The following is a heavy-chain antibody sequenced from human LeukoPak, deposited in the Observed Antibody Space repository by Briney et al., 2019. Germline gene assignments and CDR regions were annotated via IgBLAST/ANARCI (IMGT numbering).Heavy chain of an antibody. CDR3: AKMATGH. CDR2: ISYDGSNK. J-gene: IGHJ4*02. CDR1: GFTFSSYG. V-gene: IGHV3-30*18. Sequence: PGRSLRLSCAASGFTFSSYGMHWVRQAPGKGLKWVAVISYDGSNKYYADSVKGRFTISRDNSKNTLYLQMNSLRAEDTAVYYCAKMATGHWGQGTLVTVSS. D-gene: IGHD5-24*01.